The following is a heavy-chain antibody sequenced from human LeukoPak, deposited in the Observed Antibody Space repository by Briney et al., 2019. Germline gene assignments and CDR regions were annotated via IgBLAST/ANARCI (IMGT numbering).Heavy chain of an antibody. J-gene: IGHJ2*01. Sequence: GGSLRLSCAASGFTFSSYGMSWVRQAPGKGLEWVSAISGSGGSTYYADSVKGRFTISRDNSKNTLYLQMNSLRAEDTAVYYCAKDGTPQWSGELSHSYWYFDLWGRGTLVTVSS. CDR3: AKDGTPQWSGELSHSYWYFDL. V-gene: IGHV3-23*01. CDR1: GFTFSSYG. CDR2: ISGSGGST. D-gene: IGHD3-10*01.